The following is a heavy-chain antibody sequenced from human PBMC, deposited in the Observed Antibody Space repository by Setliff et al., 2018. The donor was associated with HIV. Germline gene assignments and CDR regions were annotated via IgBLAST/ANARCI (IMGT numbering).Heavy chain of an antibody. CDR2: FGVSGSRSGDTP. D-gene: IGHD1-26*01. J-gene: IGHJ3*02. Sequence: GESLKISCTASGFTFIDYAMSWVRQAPEKGLEWVSTFGVSGSRSGDTPFYADFVKGRFTSSRDNSKNTLYLQMSSLTAEDTAIYYCAKDRAVGAFGDAFDTWGRGTMVTVSS. CDR3: AKDRAVGAFGDAFDT. V-gene: IGHV3-23*01. CDR1: GFTFIDYA.